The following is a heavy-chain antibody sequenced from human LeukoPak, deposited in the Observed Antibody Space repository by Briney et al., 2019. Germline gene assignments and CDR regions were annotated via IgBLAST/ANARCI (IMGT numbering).Heavy chain of an antibody. Sequence: GGSLRLSCAASGFTFSSYEMNWVRQAPGKGLEWVSSISSSSSYIYYADSVKGRFTISRDNAKNSLYLQMNSLRAEDTAVYYCAARGLFGVAAAGTLYWGQGTLVTVSS. CDR3: AARGLFGVAAAGTLY. J-gene: IGHJ4*02. CDR1: GFTFSSYE. D-gene: IGHD6-13*01. CDR2: ISSSSSYI. V-gene: IGHV3-21*01.